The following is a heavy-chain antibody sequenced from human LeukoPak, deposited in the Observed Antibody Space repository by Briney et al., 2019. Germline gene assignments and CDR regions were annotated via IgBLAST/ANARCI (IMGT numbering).Heavy chain of an antibody. CDR2: INADGSTT. CDR3: AKDQEDCGGDCYSVGDY. J-gene: IGHJ4*02. V-gene: IGHV3-74*01. Sequence: PGGSLRLSCAASGSGFTFNNYWMHWVRQAPGKGLVWVSRINADGSTTIYADSVRGRFTISRDNAKNTLYLQMNSLRAEDTAVYYCAKDQEDCGGDCYSVGDYWGQGTLVTVSS. D-gene: IGHD2-21*02. CDR1: GSGFTFNNYW.